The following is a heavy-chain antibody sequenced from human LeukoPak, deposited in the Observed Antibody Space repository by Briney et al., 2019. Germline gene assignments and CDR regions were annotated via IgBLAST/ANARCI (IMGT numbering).Heavy chain of an antibody. V-gene: IGHV3-66*01. CDR3: ARDLIVGATTTSGFDY. D-gene: IGHD1-26*01. J-gene: IGHJ4*02. Sequence: GGSLRLSCAASGLIVSRNYMSWVRQAPGKGLEWVSVIYSGGSTYYADSVKGRFTTSRDNAKNSLYLQMNSLRAEDTAVYYCARDLIVGATTTSGFDYWGQGTLVTVSS. CDR2: IYSGGST. CDR1: GLIVSRNY.